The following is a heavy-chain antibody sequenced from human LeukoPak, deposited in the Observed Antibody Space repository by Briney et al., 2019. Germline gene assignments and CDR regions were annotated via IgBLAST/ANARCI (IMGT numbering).Heavy chain of an antibody. D-gene: IGHD6-13*01. CDR1: GLTVSSKH. J-gene: IGHJ4*02. CDR2: IYSGGST. V-gene: IGHV3-53*01. CDR3: ASHSSSWYGFDY. Sequence: PGGSLRLSCAASGLTVSSKHMRWVRQAPGKGLEWVSVIYSGGSTYYADSVKGRFTISRDNSKNTLYLQMNSLRAEDTAVYYCASHSSSWYGFDYWGQGTLVTVSS.